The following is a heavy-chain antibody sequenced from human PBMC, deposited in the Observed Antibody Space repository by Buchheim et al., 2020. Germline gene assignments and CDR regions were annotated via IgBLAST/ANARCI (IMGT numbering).Heavy chain of an antibody. J-gene: IGHJ4*02. D-gene: IGHD4-17*01. Sequence: EVQLVQSGAEVKKPGESLKISCKTSGYSFTSYWIGWVRQMPGKGLEWMGIIYPGDSHTRYSPSFQGQVTISADKSISTAYPQWSSLKASDTAMYYWARQGPYRGSTVTWEPDYWGQGTL. CDR2: IYPGDSHT. CDR3: ARQGPYRGSTVTWEPDY. V-gene: IGHV5-51*01. CDR1: GYSFTSYW.